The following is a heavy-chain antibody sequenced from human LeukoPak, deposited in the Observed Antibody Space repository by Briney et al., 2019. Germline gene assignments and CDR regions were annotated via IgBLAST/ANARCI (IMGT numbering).Heavy chain of an antibody. J-gene: IGHJ6*02. V-gene: IGHV4-31*03. CDR2: IYYDGRT. Sequence: SETLSLTCTVSGASIRSGGFYWSWIRQHPGKGLEWIGYIYYDGRTYYNPSLKSRVTMSVDTSKNQFSLKLTSVTAADTAVYYCAREDPQTTVPEGLDVWGQGTTVTVSS. D-gene: IGHD4-17*01. CDR3: AREDPQTTVPEGLDV. CDR1: GASIRSGGFY.